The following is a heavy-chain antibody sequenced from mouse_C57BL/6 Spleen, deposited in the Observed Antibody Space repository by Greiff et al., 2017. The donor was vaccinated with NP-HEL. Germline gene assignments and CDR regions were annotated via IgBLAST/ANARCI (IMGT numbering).Heavy chain of an antibody. CDR2: ISSGSSTI. CDR1: GFTFSDYG. J-gene: IGHJ3*01. D-gene: IGHD1-1*01. V-gene: IGHV5-17*01. Sequence: EVQLVESGGGLVKPGGSLKLSCAASGFTFSDYGMHWVRQAPEKGLEWVAYISSGSSTIYYADTVKGRFTISRDNAKNTLFLQMTSLRSEDTAMYYCARNGGSSYPVAYWGQGTLVTVSA. CDR3: ARNGGSSYPVAY.